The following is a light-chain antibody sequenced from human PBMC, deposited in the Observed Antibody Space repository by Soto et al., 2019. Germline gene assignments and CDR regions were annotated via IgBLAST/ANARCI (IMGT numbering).Light chain of an antibody. Sequence: EIVLTQSPSTLSLSPGEQPHLPYRASQSVSNNYLSWYQQKPGQAPRLLIYGASNRATGIPDRCSGSGSGTDFTLTISSLEPEDFAVYYCQQRSNWPRTFGQGTKVDIK. V-gene: IGKV3D-20*02. CDR1: QSVSNNY. CDR2: GAS. CDR3: QQRSNWPRT. J-gene: IGKJ1*01.